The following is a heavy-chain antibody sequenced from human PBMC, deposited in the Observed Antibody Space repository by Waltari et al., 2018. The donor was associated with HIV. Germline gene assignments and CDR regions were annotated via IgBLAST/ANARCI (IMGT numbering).Heavy chain of an antibody. Sequence: QVQLVQSGAEVKKPGASVKVSCKASGYTFTSYGITWVRQAPGQGLEWMGWVSGDIGNTNYAQNLQGRVTMTIDTSTSTAYMELRSLRSDDTAVYYCGRDWRSTAVDYWGQGTLITVSS. CDR1: GYTFTSYG. V-gene: IGHV1-18*01. CDR2: VSGDIGNT. CDR3: GRDWRSTAVDY. J-gene: IGHJ4*02.